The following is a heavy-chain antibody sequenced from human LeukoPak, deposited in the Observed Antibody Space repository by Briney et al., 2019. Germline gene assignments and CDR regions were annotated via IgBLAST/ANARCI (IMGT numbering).Heavy chain of an antibody. CDR1: GGSISSYY. J-gene: IGHJ4*02. D-gene: IGHD6-19*01. CDR3: ARAVSGRFDY. CDR2: IYYSGST. Sequence: SETLSLTCTVSGGSISSYYWSWIRQPPGKGLEWIGYIYYSGSTNYNPSLKSRVTISVDTSKNQFSLKLSSVTAADTAIYYCARAVSGRFDYWGQGTLVAVSS. V-gene: IGHV4-59*08.